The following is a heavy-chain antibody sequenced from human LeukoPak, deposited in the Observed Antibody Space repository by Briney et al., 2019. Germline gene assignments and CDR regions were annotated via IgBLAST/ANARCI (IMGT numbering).Heavy chain of an antibody. D-gene: IGHD6-19*01. CDR3: ARYSGWHFDY. CDR2: IYYTGST. J-gene: IGHJ4*02. CDR1: GGSINNYY. V-gene: IGHV4-59*12. Sequence: SETLSLTCTVSGGSINNYYWSWIRQPPGKGLEWIGYIYYTGSTNYNPSLKSRVTILVDTSKNQFSLKLSSVTAADTAVYYCARYSGWHFDYWGQGTLVTVSS.